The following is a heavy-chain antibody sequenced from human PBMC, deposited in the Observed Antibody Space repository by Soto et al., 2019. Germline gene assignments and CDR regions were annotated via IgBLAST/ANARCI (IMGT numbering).Heavy chain of an antibody. CDR1: GYTFTSYD. J-gene: IGHJ6*02. CDR3: ARGPPDYYYYGMDV. CDR2: MNPNSGNT. V-gene: IGHV1-8*01. Sequence: ASVKVSCKASGYTFTSYDINWVRQATGQGLEWMGWMNPNSGNTGYAQKFQGRVTMTRNTSISTAYMELSSLRSEDTAVYYCARGPPDYYYYGMDVWGQGTTATVSS.